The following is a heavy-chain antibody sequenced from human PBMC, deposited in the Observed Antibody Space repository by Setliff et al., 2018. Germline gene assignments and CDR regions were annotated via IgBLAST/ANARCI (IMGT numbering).Heavy chain of an antibody. D-gene: IGHD2-21*01. CDR1: GGSISSYY. J-gene: IGHJ5*02. Sequence: SETLSLTCTVSGGSISSYYWSWIRQPPGKGLEWIGYIYYSGSTNYNPSLKSRVTISVDTSKNQFSLKLSSVTAADTAVYYCARGRYWFAPNWFDPWGQGTLVTVSS. V-gene: IGHV4-59*01. CDR2: IYYSGST. CDR3: ARGRYWFAPNWFDP.